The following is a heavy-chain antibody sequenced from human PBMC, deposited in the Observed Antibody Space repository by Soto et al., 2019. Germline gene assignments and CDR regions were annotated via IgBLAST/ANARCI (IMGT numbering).Heavy chain of an antibody. CDR3: AKDIMVATWRTTDDAFDI. V-gene: IGHV3-23*01. Sequence: GGSLRLSCAASGFTFSSYAMSWVRQAPGKGLEWVSAISGSGGSTYYADSVKGRFTISRDNSKNTLYLQMNSLRAEDTAVYYCAKDIMVATWRTTDDAFDIWGQGTMVTVSS. CDR2: ISGSGGST. D-gene: IGHD5-12*01. J-gene: IGHJ3*02. CDR1: GFTFSSYA.